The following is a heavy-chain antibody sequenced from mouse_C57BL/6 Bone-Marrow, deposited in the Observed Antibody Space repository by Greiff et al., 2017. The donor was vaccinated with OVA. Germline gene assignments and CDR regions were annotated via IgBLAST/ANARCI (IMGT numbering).Heavy chain of an antibody. D-gene: IGHD2-5*01. CDR1: GFTFSSYA. J-gene: IGHJ2*01. V-gene: IGHV5-4*01. CDR3: ARENSNYKRVDY. Sequence: EVKLMESGGGLVKPGGSLKLSCAASGFTFSSYAMSWVRQTPEKRLEWVATISDGGSYTYYPDNVKGRFTISRDNAKNNLYLQMSHLKSEDTAMYYCARENSNYKRVDYWGQGTTLTVSS. CDR2: ISDGGSYT.